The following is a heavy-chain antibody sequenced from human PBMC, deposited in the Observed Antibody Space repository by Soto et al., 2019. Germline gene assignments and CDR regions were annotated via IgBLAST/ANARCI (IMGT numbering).Heavy chain of an antibody. CDR2: IYYSGTT. Sequence: SETLSLTCTVSGDSITSNSYFWAWIRQPPGKGLEWIGSIYYSGTTYYNPSLKSRVTISVDTSKNQFSLKLSSVTAADTAVYYCARAPRGNYGYPSYFDYWGQG. CDR1: GDSITSNSYF. J-gene: IGHJ4*02. CDR3: ARAPRGNYGYPSYFDY. V-gene: IGHV4-39*07. D-gene: IGHD3-10*01.